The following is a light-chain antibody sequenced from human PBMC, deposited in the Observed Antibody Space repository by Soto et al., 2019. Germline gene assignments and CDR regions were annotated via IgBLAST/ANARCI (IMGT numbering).Light chain of an antibody. V-gene: IGLV2-14*03. CDR2: DVS. Sequence: QSALTQPASVSGSPGQSITISCTGISSDVGGYNYVSWYQQLPDKAPKLIIYDVSNRPSGVSNRFSASKSANAASLTISGLQAEDEADYYCSSYTSSSTLYVFGTGTKLTVL. CDR3: SSYTSSSTLYV. J-gene: IGLJ1*01. CDR1: SSDVGGYNY.